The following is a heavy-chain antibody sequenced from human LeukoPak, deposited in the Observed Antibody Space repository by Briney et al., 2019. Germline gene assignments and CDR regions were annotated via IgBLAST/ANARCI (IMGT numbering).Heavy chain of an antibody. CDR1: GYTFTGYY. Sequence: ASVKVSCKASGYTFTGYYMHWVRQAPGQGLEWMGWINPNSGGTNYAQKFRGRVTMTRDTSISTAYMELSRLRSDDTAVYYCARGSRYGSRSYFDYWGQGTLVTVSS. CDR2: INPNSGGT. D-gene: IGHD3-10*01. CDR3: ARGSRYGSRSYFDY. V-gene: IGHV1-2*02. J-gene: IGHJ4*02.